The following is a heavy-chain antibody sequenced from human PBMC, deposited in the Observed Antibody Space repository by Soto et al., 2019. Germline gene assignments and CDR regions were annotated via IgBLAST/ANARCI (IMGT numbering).Heavy chain of an antibody. V-gene: IGHV4-34*01. J-gene: IGHJ6*01. CDR1: GGSFSGYY. D-gene: IGHD3-3*01. CDR2: INHSGST. CDR3: GRIFRRTTGHHYLHGL. Sequence: PSETLSLTCAVYGGSFSGYYWSWIRQPPGKGLEWIGEINHSGSTNYNPSLKSRVTISVDTSKNQFSLKLSSVTAADTAVYYCGRIFRRTTGHHYLHGLRGQRST.